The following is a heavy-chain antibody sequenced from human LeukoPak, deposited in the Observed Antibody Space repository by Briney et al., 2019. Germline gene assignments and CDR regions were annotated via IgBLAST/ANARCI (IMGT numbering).Heavy chain of an antibody. D-gene: IGHD2-15*01. Sequence: GGSLRLSCAASGFTFNTYGMSWVRQAPGKGLEWVSAISGSGGSTYYADSVKGRFTISRDNSKNTLYLQMNSLRVEDTAVYYCAKLVVVAAPGDYWGQGTLVTVSS. CDR2: ISGSGGST. V-gene: IGHV3-23*01. CDR3: AKLVVVAAPGDY. CDR1: GFTFNTYG. J-gene: IGHJ4*02.